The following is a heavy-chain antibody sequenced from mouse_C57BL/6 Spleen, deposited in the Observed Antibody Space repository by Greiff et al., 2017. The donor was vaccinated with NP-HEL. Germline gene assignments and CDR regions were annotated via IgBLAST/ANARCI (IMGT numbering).Heavy chain of an antibody. Sequence: VKLQESGAELVKPGASVKISCKASGYAFRSYWMNWVKQRPGKGLEWIGQIYPGDGDTNYNGKFKGKATLTSDKSSSTAYMQLSSLTSEDSAVYFCAREGFTKNFDYWGQGTTLTVSS. CDR1: GYAFRSYW. CDR2: IYPGDGDT. D-gene: IGHD1-1*01. CDR3: AREGFTKNFDY. V-gene: IGHV1-80*01. J-gene: IGHJ2*01.